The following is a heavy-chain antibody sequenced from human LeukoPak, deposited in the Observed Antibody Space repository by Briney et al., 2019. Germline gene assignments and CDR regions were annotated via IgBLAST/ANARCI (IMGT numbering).Heavy chain of an antibody. J-gene: IGHJ4*02. Sequence: GEPLKISCQGSGYSFTNYGISWVREMPGKGLEWMGRIDPSDSYSNYGPSFQGHVTISADRSISTAYLQWRSLEASDTAMYYCARQLDYYDKRDYWGQGTLVTVAS. CDR3: ARQLDYYDKRDY. CDR2: IDPSDSYS. V-gene: IGHV5-10-1*01. CDR1: GYSFTNYG. D-gene: IGHD3-22*01.